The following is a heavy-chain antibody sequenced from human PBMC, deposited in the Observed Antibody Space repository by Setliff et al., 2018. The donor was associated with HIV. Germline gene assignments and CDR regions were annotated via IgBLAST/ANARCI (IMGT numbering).Heavy chain of an antibody. J-gene: IGHJ5*02. D-gene: IGHD3-10*01. CDR3: ARDRSNYGSGSSAYNWFDP. V-gene: IGHV4-39*07. CDR1: GGSITNDNNY. CDR2: IYFNGKT. Sequence: PSETLSLTCSVSGGSITNDNNYWGWIRQSPGKGLEWIGSIYFNGKTYNNPSLKSRVIMSVDRSRSQLSLKVNSVTAADTAVYFCARDRSNYGSGSSAYNWFDPWGLGTLVTVSS.